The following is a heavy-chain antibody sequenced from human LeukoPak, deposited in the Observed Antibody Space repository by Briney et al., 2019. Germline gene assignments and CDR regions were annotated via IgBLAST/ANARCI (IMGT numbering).Heavy chain of an antibody. D-gene: IGHD6-13*01. J-gene: IGHJ4*02. CDR2: IDQDGSEK. V-gene: IGHV3-7*01. Sequence: AGGSLRLSCAASGFTFSSYAMSWVRQAPGKGLEGVANIDQDGSEKYYVDSVKGRFTIFRDNAKNSLYLQMNSLRVEDTAVYYCARVGAPGTADYWGQGTLVTVSS. CDR1: GFTFSSYA. CDR3: ARVGAPGTADY.